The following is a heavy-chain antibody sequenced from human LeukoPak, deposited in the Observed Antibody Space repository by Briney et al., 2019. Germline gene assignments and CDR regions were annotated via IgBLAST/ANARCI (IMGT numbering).Heavy chain of an antibody. CDR1: GGSFSGYY. J-gene: IGHJ4*02. Sequence: SETLSLTCAVCGGSFSGYYWSWIRQPPGKGLEWIGEINHSGSTNHNPSLKSRVTISVDTSKNQFSLKLSSVTAADTAVYYCAQIAGPFDYWGQGTLVTVSS. CDR2: INHSGST. CDR3: AQIAGPFDY. V-gene: IGHV4-34*01. D-gene: IGHD6-13*01.